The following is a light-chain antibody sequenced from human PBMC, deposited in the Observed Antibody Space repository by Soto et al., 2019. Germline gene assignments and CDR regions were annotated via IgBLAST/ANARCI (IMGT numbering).Light chain of an antibody. V-gene: IGKV3-20*01. J-gene: IGKJ4*01. CDR2: GTS. Sequence: EIVLTQSPGTLSLSPGERATLSCRASQSVSGSYLAWYQQKPGQAPRLFIYGTSSRATGIPDRFSGSGSGTDFTLTISRLEPEDFAVYYCQHYGSPLTFGGGTKVDI. CDR1: QSVSGSY. CDR3: QHYGSPLT.